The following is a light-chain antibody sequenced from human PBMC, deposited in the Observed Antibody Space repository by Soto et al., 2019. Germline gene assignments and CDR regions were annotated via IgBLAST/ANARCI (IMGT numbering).Light chain of an antibody. CDR3: QHYNNWLGT. CDR1: QSVISS. V-gene: IGKV3-15*01. J-gene: IGKJ4*01. Sequence: EIEVTQSPALLSVSPGERVTLSCRASQSVISSIAWYQQKLGQAPRLLIYGASTRATGIPARFSGSGSGTEFFLTISSLHSEDFAMYYCQHYNNWLGTFGGGTKVDIK. CDR2: GAS.